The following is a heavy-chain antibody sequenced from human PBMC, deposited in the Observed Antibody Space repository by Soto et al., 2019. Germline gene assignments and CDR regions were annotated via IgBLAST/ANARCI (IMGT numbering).Heavy chain of an antibody. CDR3: ASAGRGLGELFEPFDWFDP. V-gene: IGHV1-69*12. J-gene: IGHJ5*02. CDR2: IIPIFGTA. D-gene: IGHD3-10*01. CDR1: GGTFSSYA. Sequence: QVQLVQSGAEVKKPGSSVKVSCKASGGTFSSYAISWVRQAPGQGLEWMGGIIPIFGTANYAKKFQGRVTIPADEXXSXAXXELSSLRSEDTAVYYCASAGRGLGELFEPFDWFDPWGQGTLVTVSS.